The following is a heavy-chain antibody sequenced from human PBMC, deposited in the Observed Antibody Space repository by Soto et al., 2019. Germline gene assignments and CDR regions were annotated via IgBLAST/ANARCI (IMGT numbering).Heavy chain of an antibody. V-gene: IGHV1-46*03. D-gene: IGHD2-15*01. CDR2: INPSGGSS. CDR3: ARVYCSGGSCYSIDY. Sequence: ASVKVSCKASGYTFTSYYMHWVRQAPGQGLEWMGIINPSGGSSSYAQKFQGRVTMTRDTSTSTVYMELSSLRSEDTAVYYCARVYCSGGSCYSIDYWGQGTLVTVSS. J-gene: IGHJ4*02. CDR1: GYTFTSYY.